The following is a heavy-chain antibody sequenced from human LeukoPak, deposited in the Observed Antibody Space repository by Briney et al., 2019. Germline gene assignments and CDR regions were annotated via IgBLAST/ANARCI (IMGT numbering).Heavy chain of an antibody. CDR2: ISWDGGST. CDR3: AKDKEGSPED. J-gene: IGHJ4*02. Sequence: GGSLRLSCAASGFTFDDYAMHWVRQAPGKGLEWVSLISWDGGSTYYADSVKGRFTISRDNSKNSLYLQMNSLRAEDTALYYCAKDKEGSPEDWGQGTLVTVSS. D-gene: IGHD1-14*01. V-gene: IGHV3-43D*03. CDR1: GFTFDDYA.